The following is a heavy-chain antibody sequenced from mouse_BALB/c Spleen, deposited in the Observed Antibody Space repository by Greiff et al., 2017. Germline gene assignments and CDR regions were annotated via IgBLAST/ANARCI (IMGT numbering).Heavy chain of an antibody. J-gene: IGHJ2*01. Sequence: VQLQQSGPELVKPGASVKISCKASGYSFTGYFMNWVKQSHGKSLEWIGRINPYNGDTFYNQKFKGKATLTVDKSSSTAHMELLSLTSEDSAVYYCGRRFYYYGSSYVYYFDYWGQGTTLTVSS. V-gene: IGHV1-37*01. D-gene: IGHD1-1*01. CDR1: GYSFTGYF. CDR2: INPYNGDT. CDR3: GRRFYYYGSSYVYYFDY.